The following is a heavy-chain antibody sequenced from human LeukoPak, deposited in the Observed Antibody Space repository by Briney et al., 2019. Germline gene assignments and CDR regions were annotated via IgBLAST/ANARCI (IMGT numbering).Heavy chain of an antibody. Sequence: GGSLRLSCAASGFTFSSYSMNWVRQAPGKGLEWVSSISSSSSYIYYADSVKGRFTISRDNAKNSLYLQMNSLRAEDTAVYYCARELAVTGALVNWFDPWGQGTLVTVSS. CDR3: ARELAVTGALVNWFDP. J-gene: IGHJ5*02. V-gene: IGHV3-21*01. D-gene: IGHD4-11*01. CDR1: GFTFSSYS. CDR2: ISSSSSYI.